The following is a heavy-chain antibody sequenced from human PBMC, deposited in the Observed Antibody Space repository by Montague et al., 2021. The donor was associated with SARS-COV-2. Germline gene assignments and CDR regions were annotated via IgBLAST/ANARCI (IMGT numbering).Heavy chain of an antibody. J-gene: IGHJ4*02. CDR1: GFPFDDYA. Sequence: SLRLSCAASGFPFDDYAMYWVRQAPGKGLEWVSGINWNSGSLDYADSVKGRFTISRDNAENSLYLQMNSLRAEDTALYYCAKDGLFRGVNDFDYWGQGTLVTVSS. D-gene: IGHD3-10*01. V-gene: IGHV3-9*01. CDR2: INWNSGSL. CDR3: AKDGLFRGVNDFDY.